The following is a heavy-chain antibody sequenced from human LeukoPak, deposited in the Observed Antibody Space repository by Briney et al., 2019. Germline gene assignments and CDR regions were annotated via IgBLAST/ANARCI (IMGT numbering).Heavy chain of an antibody. CDR1: GYSSTCYL. V-gene: IGHV5-51*01. J-gene: IGHJ3*02. D-gene: IGHD2-21*02. Sequence: GESLNFSCTASGYSSTCYLICWVRPMPRKGQERMGIIYPGDSDTRYSPSFQGQVTISADKSISTAYLQWSILKASDTAMYYGARPNCGGDCYPVNDAFDIWGQGTMVTVSS. CDR3: ARPNCGGDCYPVNDAFDI. CDR2: IYPGDSDT.